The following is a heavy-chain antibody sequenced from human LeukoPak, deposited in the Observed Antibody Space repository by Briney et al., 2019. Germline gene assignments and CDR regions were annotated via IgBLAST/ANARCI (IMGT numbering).Heavy chain of an antibody. CDR1: GLTFSSYE. V-gene: IGHV3-48*03. D-gene: IGHD6-19*01. CDR2: ISSSGSTI. CDR3: AAYSSGWYPIDY. J-gene: IGHJ4*02. Sequence: GGSLRLSCAASGLTFSSYEMNWVRQAPGKGLEWVSYISSSGSTIYYADSVKGRFTISRDNAKNSLYLQMNSLRAEDTAVYYCAAYSSGWYPIDYWGQGTLVTVSS.